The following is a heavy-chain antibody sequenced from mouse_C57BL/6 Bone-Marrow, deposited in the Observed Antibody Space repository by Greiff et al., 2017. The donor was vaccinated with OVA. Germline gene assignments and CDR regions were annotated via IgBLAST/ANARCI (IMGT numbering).Heavy chain of an antibody. J-gene: IGHJ1*03. V-gene: IGHV1-50*01. CDR1: GYTFTSYW. CDR3: ASDLLWLRRGYWYFDV. Sequence: QVQLQQSGAELVKPGASVKLSCKASGYTFTSYWMQWVKQRPGQGLEWIGEIDPSDSYTNYNQKFKGKATLTVDTSSSTAYMQLSSLTSEDSAVYYCASDLLWLRRGYWYFDVWGTGTTVTVSS. CDR2: IDPSDSYT. D-gene: IGHD2-2*01.